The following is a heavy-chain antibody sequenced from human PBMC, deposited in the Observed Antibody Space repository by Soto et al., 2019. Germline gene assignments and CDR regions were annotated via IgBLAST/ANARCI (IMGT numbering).Heavy chain of an antibody. CDR2: IWYDGSNK. CDR1: GFTFSSYG. V-gene: IGHV3-33*01. CDR3: ARDLTLYNWNYVTHLDY. D-gene: IGHD1-7*01. Sequence: GGSLRLSCAASGFTFSSYGMHWVRQAPGKGLEWVAVIWYDGSNKYYADSVKGRFTISRDNSKNTLYLQMNSLRAEDTAVYYCARDLTLYNWNYVTHLDYWGQGTLVTVSS. J-gene: IGHJ4*02.